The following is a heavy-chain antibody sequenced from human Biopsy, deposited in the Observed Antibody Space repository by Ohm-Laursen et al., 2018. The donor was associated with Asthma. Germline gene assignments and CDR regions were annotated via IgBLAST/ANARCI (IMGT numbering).Heavy chain of an antibody. J-gene: IGHJ4*02. Sequence: SLRLSCAASKFSFSNFSMHWVRQAPGKGLEWVAVISYDGNHKFYEDSVKGRFTISRDNSKNTLYLQMNSLRTEDTAVYYCAKRRGYSGHDNDYWGQGTPVIVSS. V-gene: IGHV3-30*18. CDR2: ISYDGNHK. CDR3: AKRRGYSGHDNDY. D-gene: IGHD5-12*01. CDR1: KFSFSNFS.